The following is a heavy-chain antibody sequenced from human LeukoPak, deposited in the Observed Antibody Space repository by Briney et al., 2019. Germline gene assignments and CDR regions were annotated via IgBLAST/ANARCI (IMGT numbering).Heavy chain of an antibody. CDR1: GFTFTNAW. CDR3: TSDKGYLDH. Sequence: GGSLRLSCAASGFTFTNAWMSWVRQAPGKGLECVERTKSKADGRTIDYAAPVKGRFTISRDDSKNTLYVQMNSLKTEDTAVYYCTSDKGYLDHWGQGTLVTVSS. V-gene: IGHV3-15*01. CDR2: TKSKADGRTI. J-gene: IGHJ4*02.